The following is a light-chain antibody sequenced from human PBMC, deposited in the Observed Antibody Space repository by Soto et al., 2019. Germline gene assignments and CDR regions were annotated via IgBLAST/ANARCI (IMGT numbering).Light chain of an antibody. J-gene: IGKJ2*02. CDR3: QQRSRWPRGT. V-gene: IGKV3-11*01. CDR2: AAS. Sequence: VLTQSPATLSLSQGESATLSCRASQNVGNNLAWYQQKSGQAPRLLIYAASDRATGVPARFSGRMSGTDFTLTISSLEPEDFATYFCQQRSRWPRGTFGRGTKLE. CDR1: QNVGNN.